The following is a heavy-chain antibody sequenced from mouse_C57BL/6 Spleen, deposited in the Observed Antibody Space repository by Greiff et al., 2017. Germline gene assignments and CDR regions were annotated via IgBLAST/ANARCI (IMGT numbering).Heavy chain of an antibody. CDR1: GYSITSGYD. CDR3: ARADGYYVGYAMDY. D-gene: IGHD2-3*01. V-gene: IGHV3-1*01. J-gene: IGHJ4*01. CDR2: IRYSGST. Sequence: EVKLLQPGPGMVKPSQSLSLTCTVTGYSITSGYDWHWIRHFPGNKLEWMGYIRYSGSTNYNPSLKNRISITHDTSKNHFFLKLNSVTTEDTATYYCARADGYYVGYAMDYWGQGTSVTVSS.